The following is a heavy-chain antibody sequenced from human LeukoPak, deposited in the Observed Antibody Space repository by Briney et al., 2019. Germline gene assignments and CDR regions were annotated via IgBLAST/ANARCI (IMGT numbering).Heavy chain of an antibody. CDR3: ARETPLLYAFDI. J-gene: IGHJ3*02. Sequence: ASVKVSCKASGYTFTSYAMHWVRQAPGQGLEWMGWISAYNGNTNYAQKLQGRVTMTTDTSTSTAYMELRSLRSDDTAVYYCARETPLLYAFDIWGQGTMVTVSS. V-gene: IGHV1-18*01. CDR1: GYTFTSYA. CDR2: ISAYNGNT.